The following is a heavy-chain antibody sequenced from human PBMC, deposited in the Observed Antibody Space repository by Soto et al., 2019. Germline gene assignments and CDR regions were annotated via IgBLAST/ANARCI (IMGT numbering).Heavy chain of an antibody. CDR3: ARGLGNIVVVPAAHGMDV. CDR1: GGSISSGDYY. J-gene: IGHJ6*02. Sequence: QVQLQESGPGLVKPSQTLSLTCTVSGGSISSGDYYWSWIRQPPVKGLEWIGYISYSGSTYYNPSLKSRVTISVDTSKNQFSLKLSSVTAADTAVYYCARGLGNIVVVPAAHGMDVWGQGTTVTVSS. CDR2: ISYSGST. D-gene: IGHD2-2*01. V-gene: IGHV4-30-4*01.